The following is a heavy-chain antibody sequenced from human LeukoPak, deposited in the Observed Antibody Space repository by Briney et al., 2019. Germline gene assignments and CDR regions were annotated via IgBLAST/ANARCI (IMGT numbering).Heavy chain of an antibody. D-gene: IGHD6-13*01. CDR2: FDPEDGET. J-gene: IGHJ6*02. V-gene: IGHV1-24*01. CDR3: ATEPGIAAYGMDV. CDR1: GYTVTEIS. Sequence: GASVKVSCKVSGYTVTEISIHWVRQTPGKGLEWMGGFDPEDGETIYAQKFQGRVTMTEDTSTDTAYMELSSLRSEDTAVYYCATEPGIAAYGMDVWGQGTTVTVSS.